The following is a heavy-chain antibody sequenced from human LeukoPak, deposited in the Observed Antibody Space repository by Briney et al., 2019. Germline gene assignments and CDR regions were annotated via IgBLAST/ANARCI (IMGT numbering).Heavy chain of an antibody. CDR2: LYTAGPT. CDR1: GFGVSTFY. CDR3: ARSGPSVLWSKSFDY. J-gene: IGHJ4*02. V-gene: IGHV3-66*01. D-gene: IGHD3-10*01. Sequence: PGGSLRLSCAASGFGVSTFYMSWVRQAPGKGLEWVSVLYTAGPTYYADSVQGRFTISRDNSKNTLFLQMDSLRADDTATYYCARSGPSVLWSKSFDYWGQGALVTVSS.